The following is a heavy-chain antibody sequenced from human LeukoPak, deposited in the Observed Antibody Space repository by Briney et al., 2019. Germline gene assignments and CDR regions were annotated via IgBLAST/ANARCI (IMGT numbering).Heavy chain of an antibody. D-gene: IGHD6-6*01. Sequence: PGGSLRLSCAAPGFTFSSHWMHWVRQAPGKGLVWVSRINGDGSNTTCADSVKGRFTISRDNSKNTLYLQMSSLRADDTAVYYCARDVHYTSSKPGWPFDIWGQGTVVTVSS. V-gene: IGHV3-74*03. CDR1: GFTFSSHW. J-gene: IGHJ3*02. CDR2: INGDGSNT. CDR3: ARDVHYTSSKPGWPFDI.